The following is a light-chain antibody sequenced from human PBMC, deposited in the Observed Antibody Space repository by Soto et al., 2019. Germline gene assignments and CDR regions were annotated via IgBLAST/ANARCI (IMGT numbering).Light chain of an antibody. V-gene: IGLV1-44*01. CDR3: AEWDDSLNGYV. CDR1: SSNIGSNT. Sequence: QSVLTQPHSASGTPGQRVTISCSGSSSNIGSNTVNWYQQLPGAAPKLLIYTNNQRPSGVPDRFSGSKSGTSASLAISGLQSEDEADYYCAEWDDSLNGYVFGTGTKVTVL. J-gene: IGLJ1*01. CDR2: TNN.